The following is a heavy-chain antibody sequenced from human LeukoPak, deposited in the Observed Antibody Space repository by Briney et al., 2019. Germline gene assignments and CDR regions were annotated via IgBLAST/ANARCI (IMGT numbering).Heavy chain of an antibody. D-gene: IGHD1-26*01. CDR3: ARASGSYEARFDP. CDR1: GYTFTGYY. V-gene: IGHV1-2*02. CDR2: INPNSGGT. J-gene: IGHJ5*02. Sequence: ASVKVSCKASGYTFTGYYMHWVRQAPGQGLEWMGWINPNSGGTNYAQKFQGRVTMTRDTSISTAYMELSRLRSDDTAVYYCARASGSYEARFDPWGQGTLVTVSS.